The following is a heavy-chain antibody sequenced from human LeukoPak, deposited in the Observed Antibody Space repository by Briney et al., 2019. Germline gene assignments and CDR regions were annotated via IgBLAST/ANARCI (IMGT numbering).Heavy chain of an antibody. V-gene: IGHV4-34*01. D-gene: IGHD3-9*01. J-gene: IGHJ4*02. CDR3: ARGNILSGYCFDF. Sequence: SETQSLTCAVYGGYISGYYWSWIRQPPGKGLEWVGEIHYTGGTSYNPSLKSRATISIDTSKNQLSLKLSSVTAADTAVYYCARGNILSGYCFDFWGQGALVTVSS. CDR2: IHYTGGT. CDR1: GGYISGYY.